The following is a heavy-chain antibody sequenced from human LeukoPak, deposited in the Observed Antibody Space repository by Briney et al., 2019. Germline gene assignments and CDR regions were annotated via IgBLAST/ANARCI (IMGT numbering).Heavy chain of an antibody. J-gene: IGHJ3*02. Sequence: NSSETLSLTCTVSGGSISSSSYYWAWIRQPPGKGLEWIGSIYYSGSTYYNPSLKSRVTISVDTSKNQFSLKLSSVTAADTAVYYCARTMVRGVRGAFDIWGQGTMVTVSS. V-gene: IGHV4-39*07. CDR1: GGSISSSSYY. CDR2: IYYSGST. D-gene: IGHD3-10*01. CDR3: ARTMVRGVRGAFDI.